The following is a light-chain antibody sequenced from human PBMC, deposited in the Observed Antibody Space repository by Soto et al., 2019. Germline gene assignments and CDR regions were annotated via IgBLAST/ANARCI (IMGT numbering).Light chain of an antibody. CDR1: QNISNW. V-gene: IGKV1-5*01. J-gene: IGKJ1*01. Sequence: DIQVTQSPSSLSASIGDRVTITCRASQNISNWLAWLQQRPGEAPKLLIYDASDLETGVPARFSGSGSGTEFALTISSLQPDDFATYYCQEYNTFFPPFGQGTKVQVK. CDR3: QEYNTFFPP. CDR2: DAS.